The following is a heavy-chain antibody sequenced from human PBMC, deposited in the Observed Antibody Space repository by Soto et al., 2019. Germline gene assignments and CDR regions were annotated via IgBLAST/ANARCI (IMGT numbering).Heavy chain of an antibody. CDR1: GFTFNNYA. CDR3: AKGDRPYCGAGSCYPTDH. J-gene: IGHJ4*02. CDR2: ISSTRNGVYT. Sequence: EVQLLESGGGLVQPGGSLRLSCAASGFTFNNYAMSWVRQAPGKGLEWVAGISSTRNGVYTYYPDSGKGRFTISRDDSMNTLYLQMSSLRAEDTAVYFCAKGDRPYCGAGSCYPTDHWGQGTLVTVSS. D-gene: IGHD2-15*01. V-gene: IGHV3-23*01.